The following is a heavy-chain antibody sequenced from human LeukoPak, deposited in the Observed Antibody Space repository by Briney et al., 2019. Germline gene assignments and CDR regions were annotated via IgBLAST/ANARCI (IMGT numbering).Heavy chain of an antibody. J-gene: IGHJ2*01. D-gene: IGHD4-17*01. Sequence: SETLSLTCTVSGGSFSIYYWSWIRQPAGKGLEYIGRIYTSGSTNYNPSLKSRVTMSVDTSKNQFSLKLSSVTAADTAVYYCARVAVTTFWYFDLWGRGTLVTVSS. CDR2: IYTSGST. CDR1: GGSFSIYY. V-gene: IGHV4-4*07. CDR3: ARVAVTTFWYFDL.